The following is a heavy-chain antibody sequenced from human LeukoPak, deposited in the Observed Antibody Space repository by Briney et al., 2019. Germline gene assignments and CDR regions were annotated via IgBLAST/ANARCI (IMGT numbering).Heavy chain of an antibody. Sequence: SSETLSLTCTVSGGSISSYYWSWIRQPAGKGLEWIGRIYTSGSTNYNPSLKSRVTMSVDTSKNQFSLKLSSVTAADTAVYYCARDGSGSFYYYYGMDVWGQGTTVTVSS. V-gene: IGHV4-4*07. CDR2: IYTSGST. J-gene: IGHJ6*02. CDR1: GGSISSYY. D-gene: IGHD3-10*01. CDR3: ARDGSGSFYYYYGMDV.